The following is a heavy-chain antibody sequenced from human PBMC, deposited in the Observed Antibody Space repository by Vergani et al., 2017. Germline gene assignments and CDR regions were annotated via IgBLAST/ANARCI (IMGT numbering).Heavy chain of an antibody. Sequence: EVQLVESGGGLVQPGGSLRLSCAASGFSVSSNYMSWVRQAPGKGLEWVSVLYAGGTPYYADSVRGRFAISRDNSKNTLYLQMNSLRPEDTAVYFCARTTIAWCQGTLVTVSS. CDR2: LYAGGTP. D-gene: IGHD1-26*01. V-gene: IGHV3-66*02. CDR3: ARTTIA. CDR1: GFSVSSNY. J-gene: IGHJ5*02.